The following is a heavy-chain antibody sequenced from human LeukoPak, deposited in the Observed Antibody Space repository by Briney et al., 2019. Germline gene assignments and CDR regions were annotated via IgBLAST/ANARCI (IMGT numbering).Heavy chain of an antibody. V-gene: IGHV3-53*01. D-gene: IGHD2-2*01. Sequence: PGGSLRLSCAASGFTVSSNYMSWVRQAPGKGLEWVSVIYSGGGTYYADSVKGRFTISRDNSKNTLYLQMNSLRAEDTAVYYCAGGYCSSTSCFTYWGQGTLVTVSS. J-gene: IGHJ4*02. CDR3: AGGYCSSTSCFTY. CDR1: GFTVSSNY. CDR2: IYSGGGT.